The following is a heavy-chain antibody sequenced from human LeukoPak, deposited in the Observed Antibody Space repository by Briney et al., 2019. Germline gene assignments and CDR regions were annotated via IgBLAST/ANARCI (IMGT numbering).Heavy chain of an antibody. D-gene: IGHD4-17*01. CDR2: ISSNGGST. CDR1: GFSFSSYA. Sequence: GGSLRLSCAASGFSFSSYAMHWVRRAPGKGLEYVSAISSNGGSTYYADSVQGRFTISRDNSKNTLYLQMSSLRAEDTAVYYCAAVTIDSWGQGTLVTVSS. CDR3: AAVTIDS. V-gene: IGHV3-64D*06. J-gene: IGHJ4*02.